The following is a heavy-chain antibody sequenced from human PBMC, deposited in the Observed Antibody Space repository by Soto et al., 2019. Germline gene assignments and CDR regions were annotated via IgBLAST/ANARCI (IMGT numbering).Heavy chain of an antibody. CDR3: ARDHHPRYYDFWSGYAGWFDP. CDR2: IWYDGSNK. J-gene: IGHJ5*02. V-gene: IGHV3-33*01. CDR1: GFTFSSYG. D-gene: IGHD3-3*01. Sequence: GGSLRLSCAASGFTFSSYGMHWVRQAPGKGLEWVAVIWYDGSNKYYADSVKGRFTISRDNSKNTLYLQMNSLRAEDTAVYYCARDHHPRYYDFWSGYAGWFDPRGQGTLVTVSS.